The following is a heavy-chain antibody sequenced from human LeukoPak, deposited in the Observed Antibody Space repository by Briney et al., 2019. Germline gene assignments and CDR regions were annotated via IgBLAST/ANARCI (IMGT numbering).Heavy chain of an antibody. D-gene: IGHD3-22*01. Sequence: GRSLRLSYAASGFTLSSSDMHWVRQAPGKGLEWVAVISDDGSNKYYADSVKGRFTISRDNSKNTLYLQMNSLRAEDTAVFYCAKETRANYYDSSGPIDCWGQGTLVTVSS. CDR2: ISDDGSNK. CDR1: GFTLSSSD. J-gene: IGHJ4*02. V-gene: IGHV3-30*18. CDR3: AKETRANYYDSSGPIDC.